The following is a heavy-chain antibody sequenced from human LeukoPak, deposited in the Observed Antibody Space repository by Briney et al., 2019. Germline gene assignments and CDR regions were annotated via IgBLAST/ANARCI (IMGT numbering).Heavy chain of an antibody. CDR1: RFILSNHF. CDR2: ISTFSRYT. Sequence: GESLTLSCAGYRFILSNHFERWIRQATGKGLEGVSYISTFSRYTSYADSVKGRFTISRDNAKNSLFLQMNSLRAEDTAVYYCARGGISAAGTFDPGGQGTVVTVSS. CDR3: ARGGISAAGTFDP. D-gene: IGHD6-13*01. J-gene: IGHJ5*02. V-gene: IGHV3-11*06.